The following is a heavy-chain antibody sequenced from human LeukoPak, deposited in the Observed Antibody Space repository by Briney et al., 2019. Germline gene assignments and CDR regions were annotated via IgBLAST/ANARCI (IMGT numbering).Heavy chain of an antibody. CDR1: GFTFNDYY. V-gene: IGHV3-11*01. Sequence: GGSLRLPCAASGFTFNDYYMSWIRQAPGKGLEWLSYINIGGTNTHYADSVKGRFTISRDNAKKSLYLEINNLRAEDTAVYYCATDGAGFDTWGQGVLVTVSS. CDR3: ATDGAGFDT. J-gene: IGHJ5*02. CDR2: INIGGTNT.